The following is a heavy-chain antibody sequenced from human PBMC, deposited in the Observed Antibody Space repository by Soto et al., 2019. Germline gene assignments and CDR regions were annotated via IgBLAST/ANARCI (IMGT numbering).Heavy chain of an antibody. V-gene: IGHV3-23*01. CDR3: ANAGGFSSSWYYYYYGMDV. J-gene: IGHJ6*02. CDR2: ISGSGGST. D-gene: IGHD6-13*01. Sequence: GGSLRLSCAASGFTFSSYAMSWVRQAPGKGLEWVSAISGSGGSTYYADSVKGRFTISRDNSKNTLYLQMNSLRAEDTTVYYCANAGGFSSSWYYYYYGMDVWGQGTTVTVSS. CDR1: GFTFSSYA.